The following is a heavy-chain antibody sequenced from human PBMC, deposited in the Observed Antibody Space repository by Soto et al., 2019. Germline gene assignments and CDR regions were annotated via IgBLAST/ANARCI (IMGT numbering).Heavy chain of an antibody. V-gene: IGHV1-69*02. Sequence: QVQLVQSGAEVKKPGSSVKVSCKASGGTFSSYTISWVRQAPGQGLEWMGRIIPILGIANYAQKFQGRVTITADKSTQTAYMELGRLRSEDTAVYYCASSGSAMVTPNYYYYGMDVWGQGTTVTVSS. J-gene: IGHJ6*02. D-gene: IGHD5-18*01. CDR3: ASSGSAMVTPNYYYYGMDV. CDR2: IIPILGIA. CDR1: GGTFSSYT.